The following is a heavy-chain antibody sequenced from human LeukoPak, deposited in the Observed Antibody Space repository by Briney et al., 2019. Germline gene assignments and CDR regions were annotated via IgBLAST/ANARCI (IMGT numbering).Heavy chain of an antibody. D-gene: IGHD5-18*01. CDR3: TREASGYSYGYEEH. CDR1: GGSISSSSYY. Sequence: SETLSLTCTVSGGSISSSSYYWGWIRQPPGKGLEWVGSIYYDGSTYYNPSLKSRVTISVDTSKNHLSLKLSSVTAADTAVYYCTREASGYSYGYEEHWGQGTLVTVSS. J-gene: IGHJ1*01. V-gene: IGHV4-39*07. CDR2: IYYDGST.